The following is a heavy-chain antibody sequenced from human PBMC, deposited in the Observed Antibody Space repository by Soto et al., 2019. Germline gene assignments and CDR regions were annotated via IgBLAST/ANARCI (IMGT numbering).Heavy chain of an antibody. CDR2: IYYSGST. CDR3: ARAAPIVVVAAATRRHYYGMDV. D-gene: IGHD2-2*01. CDR1: GGSISSGGYY. Sequence: QVQLQESGPGLVKPSQTLSLTCTVSGGSISSGGYYWRCIRQHPGKGLEWIGYIYYSGSTYYNPCHKSRVTISVDTSKDQFSLKLSSVTAADTAVYYCARAAPIVVVAAATRRHYYGMDVWGQGTTVTVSS. V-gene: IGHV4-31*03. J-gene: IGHJ6*02.